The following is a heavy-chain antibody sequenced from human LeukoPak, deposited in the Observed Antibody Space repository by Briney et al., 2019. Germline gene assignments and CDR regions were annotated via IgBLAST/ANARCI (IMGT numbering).Heavy chain of an antibody. CDR3: ARARRVVVVPAAMRSNYNWFDP. J-gene: IGHJ5*02. CDR1: GGSFSGYY. Sequence: SETLSLTCAVYGGSFSGYYWSWIRQPPGKGLEWIGEINHSGSTNYNPSLKSRVTISVDTSKNQFTLKLSSVTAADTAVYYCARARRVVVVPAAMRSNYNWFDPWGQGTLVTVSS. D-gene: IGHD2-2*01. CDR2: INHSGST. V-gene: IGHV4-34*01.